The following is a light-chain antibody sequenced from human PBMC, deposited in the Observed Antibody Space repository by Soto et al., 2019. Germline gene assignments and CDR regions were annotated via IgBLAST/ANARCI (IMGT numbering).Light chain of an antibody. CDR2: DAS. Sequence: EIVLTQSPATLSLSPGERATLSCRASQSISSYLAWYQQKPDQAPRLLLYDASNRAAGIPARFSGSGSGTDFPLTISSLEPEDVAVYYCQHRNSWPLTFGGGTKVEIK. CDR3: QHRNSWPLT. CDR1: QSISSY. J-gene: IGKJ4*01. V-gene: IGKV3-11*01.